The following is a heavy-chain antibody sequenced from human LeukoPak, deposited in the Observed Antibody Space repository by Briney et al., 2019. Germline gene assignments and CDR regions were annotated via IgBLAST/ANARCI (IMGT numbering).Heavy chain of an antibody. CDR3: ARLLRPGGRKGDAFDI. CDR2: FYDSGDF. V-gene: IGHV4-59*08. Sequence: SDTLSLTCTVSGGSISGHHWTWIRQPPGTGLEAFRYFYDSGDFNYNPSIKSRVTIWMDMSNNQYSLTMSSVTAADTAMYYCARLLRPGGRKGDAFDIWGQGTLVTVSS. CDR1: GGSISGHH. D-gene: IGHD1-26*01. J-gene: IGHJ3*02.